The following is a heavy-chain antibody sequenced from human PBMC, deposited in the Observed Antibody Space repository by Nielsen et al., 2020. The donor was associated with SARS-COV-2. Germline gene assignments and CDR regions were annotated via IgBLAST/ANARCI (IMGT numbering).Heavy chain of an antibody. Sequence: GGSLRLSCAVSGFTFSFYDIHWVRQAPGEGLEWVAVMWADGATEHYAESVKGRFTVSRDASKNTVYLQMNSLRAADSAVYYCAKDLGPDAGYTVFNDYFDNWGQGTLVTVSS. CDR1: GFTFSFYD. CDR3: AKDLGPDAGYTVFNDYFDN. J-gene: IGHJ4*02. V-gene: IGHV3-33*06. D-gene: IGHD5/OR15-5a*01. CDR2: MWADGATE.